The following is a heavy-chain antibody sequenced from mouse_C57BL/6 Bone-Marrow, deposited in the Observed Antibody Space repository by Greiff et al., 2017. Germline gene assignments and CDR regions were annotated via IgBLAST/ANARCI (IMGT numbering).Heavy chain of an antibody. V-gene: IGHV1-19*01. J-gene: IGHJ3*01. CDR1: GYTFTDYS. Sequence: VQLQQSGPVLVKPGASVKMSCKASGYTFTDYSMNWVKQSHGKSLEWIGVINPYNGGTSYNQKFKGKATLTVDKSSSTAYMELNSLTSEASAVYYCARGDGYPFAYWGQGTLVTVSA. CDR3: ARGDGYPFAY. D-gene: IGHD2-3*01. CDR2: INPYNGGT.